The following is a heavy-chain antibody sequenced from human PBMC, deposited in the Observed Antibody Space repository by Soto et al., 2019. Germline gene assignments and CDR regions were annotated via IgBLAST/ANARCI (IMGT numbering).Heavy chain of an antibody. CDR3: AREGGDCYSG. CDR1: GFTFSNYW. D-gene: IGHD2-21*02. CDR2: TNSDGSTT. V-gene: IGHV3-74*01. Sequence: GGSLRLSCAASGFTFSNYWMHWVRQAPGKGLVWVSRTNSDGSTTSYTDSVKGRFTISRDNAKNTLYLQMNSLRAEDTAVYYCAREGGDCYSGWGQGTLVTVSS. J-gene: IGHJ4*02.